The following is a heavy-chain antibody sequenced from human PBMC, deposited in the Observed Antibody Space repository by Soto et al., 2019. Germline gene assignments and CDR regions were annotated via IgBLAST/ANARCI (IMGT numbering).Heavy chain of an antibody. CDR1: GGSIIGNYW. Sequence: SETLSLTCEVSGGSIIGNYWWAWIRQSPGKGLLWIGSIYTSGSTNYNPSLKSRVTMSVDTSKNQFSLKLSSVTAADTAVYYCARHYYGSGSYPYSYYGMDAWGQGTTVTVS. D-gene: IGHD3-10*01. V-gene: IGHV4-59*10. CDR2: IYTSGST. J-gene: IGHJ6*02. CDR3: ARHYYGSGSYPYSYYGMDA.